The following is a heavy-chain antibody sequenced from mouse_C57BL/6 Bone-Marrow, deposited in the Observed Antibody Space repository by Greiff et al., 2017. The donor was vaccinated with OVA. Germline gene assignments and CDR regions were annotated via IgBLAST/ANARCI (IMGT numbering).Heavy chain of an antibody. D-gene: IGHD4-1*01. CDR1: GFNIKDDY. Sequence: EVQLQQSGAELVRPGASVKLSCTASGFNIKDDYMHWVKQRPEQGLEWIGWIDPENGDTEYASKFQGKATITADTSSNTAYLQLSSLTSEDTAVYCCTTDWDYFDYWGQGTTLTVSS. CDR3: TTDWDYFDY. J-gene: IGHJ2*01. CDR2: IDPENGDT. V-gene: IGHV14-4*01.